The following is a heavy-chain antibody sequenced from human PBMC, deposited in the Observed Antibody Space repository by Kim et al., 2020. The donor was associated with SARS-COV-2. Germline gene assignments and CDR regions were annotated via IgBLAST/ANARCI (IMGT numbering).Heavy chain of an antibody. CDR3: VKGGWGSIWDH. J-gene: IGHJ4*02. D-gene: IGHD2-21*01. CDR2: IDGSDGTT. Sequence: GGSLRLSFTTSGFTFTGYAMSWVRQAPGKGLEWVSSIDGSDGTTYFVDSVKGRFTISRDNSKNTLYLQMSTLRADDTAVYYCVKGGWGSIWDHWGQGTLVTVAS. CDR1: GFTFTGYA. V-gene: IGHV3-23*01.